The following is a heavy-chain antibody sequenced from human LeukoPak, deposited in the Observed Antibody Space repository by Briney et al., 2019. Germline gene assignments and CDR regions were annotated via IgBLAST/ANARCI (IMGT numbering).Heavy chain of an antibody. D-gene: IGHD5-18*01. CDR2: IYYSGST. Sequence: SETLSLTCAVYGGSFSGYYWSWIRQPPGKGLEWIGSIYYSGSTYYNPSLKSRATISVDTSKNQFSLKLSSVTAADTAVYYCAREGDTAMVRGNYYYYYYMDVWGKGTTVTVSS. CDR3: AREGDTAMVRGNYYYYYYMDV. J-gene: IGHJ6*03. CDR1: GGSFSGYY. V-gene: IGHV4-34*11.